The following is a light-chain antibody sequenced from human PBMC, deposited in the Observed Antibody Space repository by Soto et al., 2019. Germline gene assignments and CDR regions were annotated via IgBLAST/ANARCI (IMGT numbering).Light chain of an antibody. J-gene: IGKJ1*01. CDR3: QQRSNLPWT. Sequence: EIVLTQSPATLSLSPGERATLSCMASQRISGYLAWYQQKPGQAPRLLIYDASNRATGIPVRFSGSGSGADFTLTISSLEPEDFAVYYCQQRSNLPWTFGQGTKV. CDR2: DAS. V-gene: IGKV3-11*01. CDR1: QRISGY.